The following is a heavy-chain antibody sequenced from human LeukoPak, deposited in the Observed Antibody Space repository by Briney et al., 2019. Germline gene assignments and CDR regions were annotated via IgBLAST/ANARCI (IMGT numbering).Heavy chain of an antibody. CDR3: ARHEAYGDYADY. V-gene: IGHV4-38-2*02. D-gene: IGHD4-17*01. CDR2: VYHSGST. Sequence: SETLSLTCTVSGYSISSGYYWGWIRQPPGKGLEWIGSVYHSGSTYYKSSLKSRVTISVDTSKNQFSLKLSSVTAADTAVYYCARHEAYGDYADYWGQGTLVTVSS. CDR1: GYSISSGYY. J-gene: IGHJ4*02.